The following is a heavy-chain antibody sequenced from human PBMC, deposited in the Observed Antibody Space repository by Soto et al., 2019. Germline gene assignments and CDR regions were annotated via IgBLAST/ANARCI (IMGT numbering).Heavy chain of an antibody. Sequence: EVQLVESGGGLVQPGGSLRLSCAASGFTVRSDFMSWVRQAPGKGLEWVSILHRDGNTYYANSVKGRFTISRDNSKNRLYLQRNSLRAEVTSVYYCATRGEWGQGTLVSVSS. V-gene: IGHV3-66*01. CDR2: LHRDGNT. D-gene: IGHD2-21*01. J-gene: IGHJ4*02. CDR1: GFTVRSDF. CDR3: ATRGE.